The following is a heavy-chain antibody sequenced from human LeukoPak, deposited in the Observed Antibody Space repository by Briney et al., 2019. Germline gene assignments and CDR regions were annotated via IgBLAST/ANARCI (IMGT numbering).Heavy chain of an antibody. J-gene: IGHJ4*02. CDR3: ARRDEYCSGGSCHSINHFDY. CDR2: IKQDGSEK. D-gene: IGHD2-15*01. CDR1: GFTFSSYW. Sequence: GGSLRLSCAASGFTFSSYWMSWVRQAPGKGLEWVANIKQDGSEKYYVDSVKGRFTISRDNAKNSLYLQMNSLRAEDTAVYYCARRDEYCSGGSCHSINHFDYWGQGTLVTVTS. V-gene: IGHV3-7*01.